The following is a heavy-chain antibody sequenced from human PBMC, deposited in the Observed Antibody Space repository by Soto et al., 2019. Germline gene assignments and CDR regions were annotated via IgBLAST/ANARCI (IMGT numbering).Heavy chain of an antibody. V-gene: IGHV1-69*12. D-gene: IGHD3-22*01. Sequence: QVQLVQSGAEVNKPGSSVTVSCKASGGTFSSYAITWVRQAPGQGLEWMGGIIPIFGTANYAEKFQGRVTITADESTSTAYMELSSLRSEDTAVYYCARDRGPSSGYYPYWFDPWGKGTLVTVSS. CDR2: IIPIFGTA. J-gene: IGHJ5*02. CDR1: GGTFSSYA. CDR3: ARDRGPSSGYYPYWFDP.